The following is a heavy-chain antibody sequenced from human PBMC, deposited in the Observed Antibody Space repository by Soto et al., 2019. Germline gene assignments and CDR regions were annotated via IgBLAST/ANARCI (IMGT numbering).Heavy chain of an antibody. CDR3: AKDPKVAAAGTESVDY. D-gene: IGHD6-13*01. CDR1: GVTFSSYG. V-gene: IGHV3-30*18. Sequence: GGSLRLSCAASGVTFSSYGMHWALQAPGKGLEWVAVISYDGSNKYYADSVKGRFTISRDNSKNTLYLQMNSLRAEDTAVYYCAKDPKVAAAGTESVDYWGQGTLVTVSS. CDR2: ISYDGSNK. J-gene: IGHJ4*02.